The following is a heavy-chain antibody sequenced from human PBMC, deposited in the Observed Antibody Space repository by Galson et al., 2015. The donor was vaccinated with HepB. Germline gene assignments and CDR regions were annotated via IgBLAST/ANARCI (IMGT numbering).Heavy chain of an antibody. CDR3: ARRRFGGLIVIGDAFDI. J-gene: IGHJ3*02. CDR1: GYSFTTYY. V-gene: IGHV5-51*01. CDR2: IYPDDSDT. Sequence: QSGAEVKKPGESLKISCKGSGYSFTTYYIAWVRQMPGKGLEWMGIIYPDDSDTRYSPSFQGQVTISADKSISTAYLQWRSLKASDTAMYYCARRRFGGLIVIGDAFDIWGQGTMVTVSS. D-gene: IGHD3-16*02.